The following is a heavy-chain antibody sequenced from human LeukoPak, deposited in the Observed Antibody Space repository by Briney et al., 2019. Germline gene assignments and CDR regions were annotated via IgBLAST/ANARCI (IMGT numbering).Heavy chain of an antibody. D-gene: IGHD3-10*01. J-gene: IGHJ4*02. V-gene: IGHV3-23*01. CDR1: GFTFSSYA. CDR2: ISGSGGST. CDR3: ARAKPKNMVRGLIMRRESRYYFDY. Sequence: GGSLRLSCAASGFTFSSYAMSWVRQAPGKGLEWVPAISGSGGSTYYADSVKGRFTISRDNSKNTLYLQMNSLRAEDTAVYYCARAKPKNMVRGLIMRRESRYYFDYWGQGTLVTVSS.